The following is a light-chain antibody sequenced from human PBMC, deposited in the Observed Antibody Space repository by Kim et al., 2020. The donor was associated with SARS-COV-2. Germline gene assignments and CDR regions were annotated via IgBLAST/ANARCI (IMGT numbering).Light chain of an antibody. J-gene: IGLJ3*02. CDR3: QVWDSSSDHPV. V-gene: IGLV3-21*04. CDR2: YDS. CDR1: NIGSKS. Sequence: PANTARITCGGNNIGSKSVHWSQQKPGPAPVLVIYYDSARPSGIPERFSGSNSGTTATLTISRVEAGDEADYYCQVWDSSSDHPVFGGGTKLTVL.